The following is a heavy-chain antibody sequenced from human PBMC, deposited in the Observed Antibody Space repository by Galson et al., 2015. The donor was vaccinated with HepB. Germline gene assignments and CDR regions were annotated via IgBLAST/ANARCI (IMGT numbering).Heavy chain of an antibody. D-gene: IGHD3-10*02. CDR3: AKDPVPLFGESGIWFDP. CDR1: GFTFSSYA. J-gene: IGHJ5*02. Sequence: SLRLSCAASGFTFSSYAMSWVRQAPGKGLEWVSAISGSGGSTYYADSVKGRFTISRDNSKNTLYLQMNSLRAEDTAVYYCAKDPVPLFGESGIWFDPWGQGTLVTVSS. V-gene: IGHV3-23*01. CDR2: ISGSGGST.